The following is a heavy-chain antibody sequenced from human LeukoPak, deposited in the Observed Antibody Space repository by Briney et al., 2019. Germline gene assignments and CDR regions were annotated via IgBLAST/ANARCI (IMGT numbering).Heavy chain of an antibody. D-gene: IGHD6-19*01. J-gene: IGHJ4*02. CDR3: AKESSGWYGGYFDY. CDR1: GFTFSSYG. CDR2: ISYDGSNK. V-gene: IGHV3-30*18. Sequence: GGSLRLSCAASGFTFSSYGMHWVRQAPGKGLEWVAVISYDGSNKYYADYVKGRFTISRDNSKNTLYLQMNSLRAEDTAVYYCAKESSGWYGGYFDYWGQGTLVTVSS.